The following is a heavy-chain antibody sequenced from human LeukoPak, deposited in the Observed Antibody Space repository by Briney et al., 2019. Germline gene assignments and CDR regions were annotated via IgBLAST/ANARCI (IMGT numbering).Heavy chain of an antibody. CDR3: ARARSSYGYGDAFDI. D-gene: IGHD5-18*01. CDR2: MSYDGSDK. Sequence: PGGSLRLSCAASGFTFSGYGMHWVRQAPGKGLEWVAVMSYDGSDKYYADSVKGRFTISRDNSKNSLYLQMNSLRAEDTAVYYCARARSSYGYGDAFDIWGQGTMVTVSS. V-gene: IGHV3-30*03. CDR1: GFTFSGYG. J-gene: IGHJ3*02.